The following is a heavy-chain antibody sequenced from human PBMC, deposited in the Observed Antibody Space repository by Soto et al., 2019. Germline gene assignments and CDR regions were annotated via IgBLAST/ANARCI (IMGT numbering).Heavy chain of an antibody. V-gene: IGHV3-11*05. Sequence: QVQLVESGGGLVKPGGTLRLSCAASGFSFSDYFMSWIRQAPGKGLEWISYISSTGTYTNYADSVKGRFTISRDNAKKSLFLEKTRLMAEDPAIYYYARDQDYYGSYGIDYRGQGAMVTVS. CDR1: GFSFSDYF. D-gene: IGHD3-10*01. CDR3: ARDQDYYGSYGIDY. J-gene: IGHJ4*02. CDR2: ISSTGTYT.